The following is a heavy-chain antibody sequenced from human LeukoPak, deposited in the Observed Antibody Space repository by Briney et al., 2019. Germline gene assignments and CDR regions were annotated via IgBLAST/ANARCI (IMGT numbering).Heavy chain of an antibody. CDR3: ARGPPLSLYDILTVDWFDP. V-gene: IGHV4-34*01. CDR1: GGSFSGYY. J-gene: IGHJ5*02. CDR2: INHSGST. Sequence: PSETLSLTCAVYGGSFSGYYWSWIRQPPGKGLEWIGEINHSGSTNYNPSLKSRVTISVDTSKNQFSLKLSSVTAEDTAVYYCARGPPLSLYDILTVDWFDPWGQGTLVTVSS. D-gene: IGHD3-9*01.